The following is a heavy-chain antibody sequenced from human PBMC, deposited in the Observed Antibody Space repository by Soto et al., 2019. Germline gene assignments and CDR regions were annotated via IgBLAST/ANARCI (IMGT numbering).Heavy chain of an antibody. CDR1: GGSFSGYY. V-gene: IGHV4-34*01. D-gene: IGHD5-12*01. CDR3: ATPRPFGYSGYRPRVFDY. CDR2: INHSGST. J-gene: IGHJ4*02. Sequence: SETLSLTCAVYGGSFSGYYWSWIRQPPGKGLEWIGEINHSGSTNYNPSLKSRVTISVDTSKNQFSLKLSSVTAAGTAVYYCATPRPFGYSGYRPRVFDYWGQGTLVTVSS.